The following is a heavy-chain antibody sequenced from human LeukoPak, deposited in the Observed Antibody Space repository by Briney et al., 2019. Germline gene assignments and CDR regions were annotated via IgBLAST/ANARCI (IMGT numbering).Heavy chain of an antibody. J-gene: IGHJ4*02. CDR1: RFTLNTYA. D-gene: IGHD6-13*01. V-gene: IGHV3-23*01. CDR3: ARENSSWAFDY. Sequence: PGGSLRLSCAGSRFTLNTYAMSWVRQAPGKGLEWVSGITGTGGNTYYADSVKGRFTISRDNAKNSLYLQMNSLRAEDTAVYYCARENSSWAFDYWGQGTLVTVSS. CDR2: ITGTGGNT.